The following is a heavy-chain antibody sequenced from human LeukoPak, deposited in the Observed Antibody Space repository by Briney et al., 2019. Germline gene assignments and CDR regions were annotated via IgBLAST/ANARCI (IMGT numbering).Heavy chain of an antibody. J-gene: IGHJ4*02. V-gene: IGHV3-23*01. CDR1: GFTFSSYA. CDR3: AKSVGRRSSSWYEGNYFDY. D-gene: IGHD6-13*01. Sequence: PGGSLRLSCAASGFTFSSYAMSWVRQATGKGLEWVSAISGSGGSTYYADSVKGRFTISRDNSKNTLYLQMNSLRAEDTAVYYCAKSVGRRSSSWYEGNYFDYWGQGTLVTVSS. CDR2: ISGSGGST.